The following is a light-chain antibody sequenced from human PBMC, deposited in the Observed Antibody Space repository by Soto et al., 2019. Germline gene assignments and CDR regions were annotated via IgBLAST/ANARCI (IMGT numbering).Light chain of an antibody. Sequence: EIVLTQSPATLSLSPGERATLFCRASQSVNDYLAWYQQKPGQAPRLLIYGASNRATGIPVRFSGSGSGTDFTLTISSLEPEDFAVYYCQHRGRWPRTFGQGTKLEIK. CDR2: GAS. CDR1: QSVNDY. CDR3: QHRGRWPRT. V-gene: IGKV3-11*01. J-gene: IGKJ2*01.